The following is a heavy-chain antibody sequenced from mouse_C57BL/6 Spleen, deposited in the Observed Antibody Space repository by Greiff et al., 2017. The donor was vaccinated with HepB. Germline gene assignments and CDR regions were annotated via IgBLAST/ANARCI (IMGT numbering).Heavy chain of an antibody. CDR3: GRILPITTVAD. CDR2: INPNNGGT. V-gene: IGHV1-26*01. Sequence: EVQLQQSGPELVKPGASVKISCKASGYTFTDYYMNWVKQSHGKSLEWIGDINPNNGGTSYNQKFKGKATLTVDKSSSTAYMELRSLTSEDSAVYYCGRILPITTVADWGQGTLVTVSA. J-gene: IGHJ3*01. CDR1: GYTFTDYY. D-gene: IGHD1-1*01.